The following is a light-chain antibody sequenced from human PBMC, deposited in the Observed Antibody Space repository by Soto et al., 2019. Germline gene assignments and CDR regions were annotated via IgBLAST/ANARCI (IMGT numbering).Light chain of an antibody. CDR3: QTWGTGVQV. CDR1: SGHTTYA. V-gene: IGLV4-69*01. CDR2: VNGDGRH. J-gene: IGLJ3*02. Sequence: QLVLTQSPSASASLGASVKLTCTLNSGHTTYAIAWHQQQPEKGPRYLMKVNGDGRHNKGDGIPDRFSGSSSGAERYLTISSLLSEDEGDYYCQTWGTGVQVFVGGTKLTVL.